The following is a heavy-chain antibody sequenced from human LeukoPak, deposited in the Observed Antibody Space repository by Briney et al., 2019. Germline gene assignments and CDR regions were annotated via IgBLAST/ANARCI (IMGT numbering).Heavy chain of an antibody. V-gene: IGHV3-53*01. CDR2: IYSGGKT. J-gene: IGHJ4*02. D-gene: IGHD4-23*01. CDR1: GFTVSSNF. Sequence: GGSLRLSCAASGFTVSSNFLSWVRQAPGKGLGWVSVIYSGGKTYYADSVKGRFTISRDNSKNTLYLQMNSLRAEDTAVYYCARGADRWNYFDYWGQGTLVTVSS. CDR3: ARGADRWNYFDY.